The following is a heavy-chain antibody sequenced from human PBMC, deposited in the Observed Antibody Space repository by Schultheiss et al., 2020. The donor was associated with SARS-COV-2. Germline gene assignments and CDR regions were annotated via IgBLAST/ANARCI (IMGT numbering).Heavy chain of an antibody. CDR1: GGSISSYY. V-gene: IGHV4-59*12. CDR3: ARDTRGYSSTLDY. CDR2: IYYSGST. Sequence: SQTLSLTCTVSGGSISSYYWSWIRQPPGKGLEWIGYIYYSGSTNYNPSLKSRVTMSVDTSKNQFSLKLSSVTAADTAVYYCARDTRGYSSTLDYWGQGTLVTVSS. D-gene: IGHD6-13*01. J-gene: IGHJ4*02.